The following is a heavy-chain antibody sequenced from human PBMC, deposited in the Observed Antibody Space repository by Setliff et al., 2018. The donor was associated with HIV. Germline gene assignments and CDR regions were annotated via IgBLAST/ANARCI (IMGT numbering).Heavy chain of an antibody. CDR2: INVYSGDT. V-gene: IGHV1-18*01. CDR3: ATDRTQTGISMVRGRLTDPARYPLDY. CDR1: GYPFNNFG. Sequence: CKASGYPFNNFGLSWVRQAPGQGLEWLAWINVYSGDTNFAQRFQGRVTMTRDASTGTAYMELRNLRSDDTAVYYCATDRTQTGISMVRGRLTDPARYPLDYWGPGTLVTVSS. J-gene: IGHJ4*02. D-gene: IGHD3-10*01.